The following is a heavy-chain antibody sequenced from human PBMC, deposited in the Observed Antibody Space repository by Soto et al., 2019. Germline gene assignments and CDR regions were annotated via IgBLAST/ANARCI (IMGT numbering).Heavy chain of an antibody. V-gene: IGHV4-61*01. J-gene: IGHJ6*02. CDR3: ARLYYYGSGSYYNHYYYGMDV. CDR1: GGSVSSGSYY. D-gene: IGHD3-10*01. CDR2: IYYSGST. Sequence: QVQLQESGPGLVKPSETLSLTCTVSGGSVSSGSYYWSWIRQPPGKGLEWIGYIYYSGSTNYNPSLKSRVTISVDTSKNQFSLKLSSVTAADTAVYYCARLYYYGSGSYYNHYYYGMDVWGQGTTVTVSS.